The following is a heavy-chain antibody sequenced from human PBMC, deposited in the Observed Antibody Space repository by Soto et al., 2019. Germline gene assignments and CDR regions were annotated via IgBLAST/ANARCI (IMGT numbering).Heavy chain of an antibody. CDR2: ISGSGGST. J-gene: IGHJ6*02. D-gene: IGHD2-2*01. CDR1: GFTFSSYA. CDR3: AGGRIVVVPAAMLSFYYYYGMDV. Sequence: GGSLRLSCAASGFTFSSYAMSWVRQAPGKGLEWVSAISGSGGSTYYADSVKGRFTISRDNSKNTLYLQMNSLRAEDTAVYYCAGGRIVVVPAAMLSFYYYYGMDVWGQGTTVTVSS. V-gene: IGHV3-23*01.